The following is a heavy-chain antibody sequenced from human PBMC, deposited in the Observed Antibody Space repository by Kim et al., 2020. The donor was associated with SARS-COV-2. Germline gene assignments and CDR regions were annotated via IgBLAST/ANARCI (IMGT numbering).Heavy chain of an antibody. CDR1: GGSISSSSYY. CDR3: ARAGDTAV. V-gene: IGHV4-39*07. D-gene: IGHD5-18*01. J-gene: IGHJ6*02. Sequence: SETLSLTCTVSGGSISSSSYYWGWIRQPPGKGLEWIGSIYYSGSTYYNPSLKSRVTISVDTSKNQFSLKLSSVTAADTAVYYCARAGDTAVWGQGTTVTVSS. CDR2: IYYSGST.